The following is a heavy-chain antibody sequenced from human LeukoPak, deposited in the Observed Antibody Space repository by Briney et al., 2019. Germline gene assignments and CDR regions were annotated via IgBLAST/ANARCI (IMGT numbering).Heavy chain of an antibody. J-gene: IGHJ4*02. CDR1: RFTFTDYG. D-gene: IGHD2-15*01. CDR2: IWYDGSGK. CDR3: ARDWCGGGSCYYFDH. V-gene: IGHV3-33*01. Sequence: PGGSLRLSCAASRFTFTDYGMHWVRQPPGKGLEWVALIWYDGSGKYYADSVKGRVTISRDNSKNKLYLQMNSLRAEDTAVYYCARDWCGGGSCYYFDHWGQGTLVTVSS.